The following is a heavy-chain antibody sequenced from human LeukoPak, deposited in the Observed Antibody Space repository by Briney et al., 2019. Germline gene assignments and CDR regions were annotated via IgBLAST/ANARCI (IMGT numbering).Heavy chain of an antibody. Sequence: SETLSLTCAVYGGSFSGYYWSWIRQPPGKGLEWLGEINHSGSTNYNPSLKSRVTISVDTSKDQFSLKLSSVTAADTAVYYCARGTSWYRASPYYYYYYMDVWGKGTTVTVSS. CDR2: INHSGST. CDR3: ARGTSWYRASPYYYYYYMDV. D-gene: IGHD6-13*01. J-gene: IGHJ6*03. V-gene: IGHV4-34*01. CDR1: GGSFSGYY.